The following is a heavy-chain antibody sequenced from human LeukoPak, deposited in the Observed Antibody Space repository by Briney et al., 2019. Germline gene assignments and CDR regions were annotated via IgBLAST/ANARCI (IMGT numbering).Heavy chain of an antibody. Sequence: PGGSLRLSCAASGFTFSSYAMSWVRQAPGKGLKWVSAISGSGGSTYYADSVKGRFTISRDNSKNTLYLQMNSLRAEDTAVYYCAKDLSMVVQTDAFDIWGQGTMVTVSS. J-gene: IGHJ3*02. V-gene: IGHV3-23*01. CDR2: ISGSGGST. CDR1: GFTFSSYA. D-gene: IGHD2-15*01. CDR3: AKDLSMVVQTDAFDI.